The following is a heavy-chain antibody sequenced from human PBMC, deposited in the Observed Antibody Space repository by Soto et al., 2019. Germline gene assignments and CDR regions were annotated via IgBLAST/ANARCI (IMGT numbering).Heavy chain of an antibody. CDR1: GGSISSGGYY. J-gene: IGHJ2*01. Sequence: QVQLQESGPGLVKPSQTLSLTCTVSGGSISSGGYYWSWIRQHPGKGLEWIGYIYYSGRTYYNPSRKSRVTISVDTSKNQFSLKLSSVTAADTAVYYCARAEWELPYWYFDLWGRGTLVTVSS. V-gene: IGHV4-31*03. CDR2: IYYSGRT. D-gene: IGHD1-26*01. CDR3: ARAEWELPYWYFDL.